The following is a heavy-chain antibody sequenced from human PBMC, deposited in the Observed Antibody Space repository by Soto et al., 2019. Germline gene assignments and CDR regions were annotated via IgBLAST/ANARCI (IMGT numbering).Heavy chain of an antibody. J-gene: IGHJ6*02. D-gene: IGHD2-8*01. CDR3: ARQGSNGAYYYYGMDV. CDR2: IYPGDSDT. V-gene: IGHV5-51*01. CDR1: GYRFSSSG. Sequence: GESLKIPCRVSGYRFSSSGIPWVRQMPGKGLEWMGIIYPGDSDTRYSPSFQGQVTMSVDKSNNTAYLHWSSLKASDTAMYYCARQGSNGAYYYYGMDVWGQWTTVTVSS.